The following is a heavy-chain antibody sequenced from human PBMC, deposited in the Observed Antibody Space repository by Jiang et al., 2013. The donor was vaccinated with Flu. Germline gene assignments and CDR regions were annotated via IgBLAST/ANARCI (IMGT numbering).Heavy chain of an antibody. J-gene: IGHJ4*02. Sequence: KVSCKASGGTFSSYAISWVRQAPGQGLEWMGGIIPIFGTANYAQKFQGRVTITADESTSTAYMELSSLRSDDTAVYYCARGPVLLWFGDQDGMGYFDYWGQGTLVTVSS. V-gene: IGHV1-69*01. CDR1: GGTFSSYA. CDR2: IIPIFGTA. CDR3: ARGPVLLWFGDQDGMGYFDY. D-gene: IGHD3-10*01.